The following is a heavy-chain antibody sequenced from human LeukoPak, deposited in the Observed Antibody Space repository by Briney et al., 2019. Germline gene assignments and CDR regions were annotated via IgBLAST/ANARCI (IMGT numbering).Heavy chain of an antibody. CDR1: GYSFTSYW. J-gene: IGHJ4*02. V-gene: IGHV5-51*01. Sequence: GESLKISWKGSGYSFTSYWIGWGRQMPGKGLEWMGIIDPGDSDTRYSPSFQGQVTISADKSISTAYLQWSSLTASDTAMYYCARGSIAARDLDYWGQGTLVTVSS. CDR2: IDPGDSDT. CDR3: ARGSIAARDLDY. D-gene: IGHD6-6*01.